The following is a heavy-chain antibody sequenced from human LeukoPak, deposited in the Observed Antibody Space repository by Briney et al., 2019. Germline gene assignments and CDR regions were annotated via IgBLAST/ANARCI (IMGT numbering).Heavy chain of an antibody. J-gene: IGHJ3*02. V-gene: IGHV6-1*01. CDR1: GDSVSSNSAA. CDR3: ARDGGITMVRGVTFAFDT. D-gene: IGHD3-10*01. CDR2: TYYRSKWYN. Sequence: SQTLSLTCAISGDSVSSNSAAWNWIRQSPSRGLEWLGRTYYRSKWYNDYAVSVKSRITINPDTSKNQFSLQLNSVTPEDTAVYYCARDGGITMVRGVTFAFDTWGQGTMVTVSS.